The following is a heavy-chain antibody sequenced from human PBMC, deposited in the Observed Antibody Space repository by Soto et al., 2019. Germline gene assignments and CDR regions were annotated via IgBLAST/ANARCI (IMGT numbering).Heavy chain of an antibody. CDR2: IWYDGSDK. Sequence: QVQLVESGGGVVQPGRSLRLSCAASRFTFGSYGMHWVRQAPGKGLEWVALIWYDGSDKFYADSVKGRFTISRDNSKNTLYLQMNSLRAEDTAVYYCARGSSYSSSWGHAFDIWGQGTMVTVSS. CDR1: RFTFGSYG. J-gene: IGHJ3*02. D-gene: IGHD6-13*01. CDR3: ARGSSYSSSWGHAFDI. V-gene: IGHV3-33*01.